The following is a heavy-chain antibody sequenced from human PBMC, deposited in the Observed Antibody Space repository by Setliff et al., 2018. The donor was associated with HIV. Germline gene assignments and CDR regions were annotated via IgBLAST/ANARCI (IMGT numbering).Heavy chain of an antibody. CDR3: ARDGGMGVYYMDV. J-gene: IGHJ6*03. Sequence: GESLKISCAASVFTFSIHNMNWVRQAPGKGLEWLSYISSSSRTIYYADSVKGRFTISRDNAKNSLYLQMNSLRAEDTAVYYCARDGGMGVYYMDVWGKGTTVTVSS. CDR2: ISSSSRTI. V-gene: IGHV3-48*01. CDR1: VFTFSIHN. D-gene: IGHD1-26*01.